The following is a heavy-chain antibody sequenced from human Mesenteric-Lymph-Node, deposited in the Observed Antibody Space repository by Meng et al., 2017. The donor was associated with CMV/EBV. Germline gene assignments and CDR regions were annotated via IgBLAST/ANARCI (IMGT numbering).Heavy chain of an antibody. J-gene: IGHJ4*02. CDR3: ARDTDNHGALFDY. D-gene: IGHD1-14*01. Sequence: SETLSLTCTVSGDSISSGLYYWGWVRQPPGRGLEWIGSIHYSGTTFYTPSLKGRLTISVDTSKNQFSLYLSSVTAADTALYYCARDTDNHGALFDYWGPGMLVTVSS. CDR1: GDSISSGLYY. V-gene: IGHV4-39*07. CDR2: IHYSGTT.